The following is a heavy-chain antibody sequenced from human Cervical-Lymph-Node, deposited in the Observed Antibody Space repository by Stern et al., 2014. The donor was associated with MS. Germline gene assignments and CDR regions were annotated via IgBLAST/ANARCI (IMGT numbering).Heavy chain of an antibody. Sequence: QVQLQESGPGLVKPSQTLSLTCSVSGGSISSGEYYWSWIRPYPGRGLEWIGYIHHDGRAYYNPSLESRVTLSINASKNQFSLKLTSVTAADTAVYFCARDRDYYYETSAYVDAFDIWGQGTMVTVSS. CDR2: IHHDGRA. V-gene: IGHV4-30-4*01. D-gene: IGHD3-22*01. CDR1: GGSISSGEYY. J-gene: IGHJ3*02. CDR3: ARDRDYYYETSAYVDAFDI.